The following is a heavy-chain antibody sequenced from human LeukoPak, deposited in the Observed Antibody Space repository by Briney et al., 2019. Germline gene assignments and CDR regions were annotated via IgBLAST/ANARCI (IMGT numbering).Heavy chain of an antibody. J-gene: IGHJ5*02. Sequence: GASVKVSCKVSGYTLTELSMHWVRQAPGQGLEWMGWISAYNGNTNYAQKLQGRVTMTTDTSTSTAYMELRSLRSDDTAVYCCARGFVRNWFDPWGQGTLVTVSS. CDR2: ISAYNGNT. CDR3: ARGFVRNWFDP. V-gene: IGHV1-18*01. CDR1: GYTLTELS.